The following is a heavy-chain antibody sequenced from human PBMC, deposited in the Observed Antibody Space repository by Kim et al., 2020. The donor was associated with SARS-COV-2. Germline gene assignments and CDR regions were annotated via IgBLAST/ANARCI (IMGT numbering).Heavy chain of an antibody. J-gene: IGHJ6*02. Sequence: TYYHPSFKRRVTISVDTSKNQFSLKLSSVTAADTAVYYCASPYPNGMDVWGQGTTVTVSS. D-gene: IGHD2-21*01. CDR3: ASPYPNGMDV. CDR2: T. V-gene: IGHV4-39*01.